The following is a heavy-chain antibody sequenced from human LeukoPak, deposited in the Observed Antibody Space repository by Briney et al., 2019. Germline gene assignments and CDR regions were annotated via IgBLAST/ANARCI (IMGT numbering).Heavy chain of an antibody. Sequence: GGSLRLSGAASGFTFSSSYMGWVRQAPGKGLEGVSVIYSGGGTYYADSVKGRFIISRDNSKNTVYLQMYSLRPEDTAVYYCAKDRGGRGYGDYHYWGQGTLVTVSS. CDR1: GFTFSSSY. CDR3: AKDRGGRGYGDYHY. D-gene: IGHD4-17*01. CDR2: IYSGGGT. V-gene: IGHV3-53*05. J-gene: IGHJ4*02.